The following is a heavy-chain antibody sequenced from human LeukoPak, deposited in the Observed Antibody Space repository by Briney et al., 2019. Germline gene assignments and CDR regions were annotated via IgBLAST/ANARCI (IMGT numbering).Heavy chain of an antibody. CDR1: GFAFSFYS. D-gene: IGHD4-17*01. CDR2: MKHDRSNI. Sequence: GGSLKLPCAASGFAFSFYSMDLVRQAPAKALEWAANMKHDRSNIYYVDSVKGRFTISSDNAKNSVYLQMNTLRADDTAVYYCSRVRGDYDFDYWGEGTLVSVSS. CDR3: SRVRGDYDFDY. J-gene: IGHJ4*02. V-gene: IGHV3-7*04.